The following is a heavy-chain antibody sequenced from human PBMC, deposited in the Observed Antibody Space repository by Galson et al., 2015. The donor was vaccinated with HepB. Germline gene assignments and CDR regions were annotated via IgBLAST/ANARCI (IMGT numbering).Heavy chain of an antibody. J-gene: IGHJ2*01. CDR2: IIPTVGVA. Sequence: SVKVSCEAFGGTFSSNAISWVRQAPGQGLEWMGRIIPTVGVANYAQKFQGRVTITADKSASIAYMELSSLRSEDTAVYYCVREDPYWYFDLWGRGTLVTVSS. CDR3: VREDPYWYFDL. V-gene: IGHV1-69*04. D-gene: IGHD3-16*01. CDR1: GGTFSSNA.